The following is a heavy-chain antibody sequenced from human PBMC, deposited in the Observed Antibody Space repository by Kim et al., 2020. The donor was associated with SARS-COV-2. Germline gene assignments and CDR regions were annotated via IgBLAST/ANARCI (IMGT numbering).Heavy chain of an antibody. CDR3: ARHSGPPGDLGAFDI. CDR1: GGSFSSNH. V-gene: IGHV4-59*08. CDR2: IHYSGSP. D-gene: IGHD1-26*01. J-gene: IGHJ3*02. Sequence: SETLSLTCTVTGGSFSSNHWSWIRQPPGKGLEWIGYIHYSGSPSYDPSLKSRVTISIDRSKNQFSLRLSSVTAADTAVYYCARHSGPPGDLGAFDIWGQGTMVTVSS.